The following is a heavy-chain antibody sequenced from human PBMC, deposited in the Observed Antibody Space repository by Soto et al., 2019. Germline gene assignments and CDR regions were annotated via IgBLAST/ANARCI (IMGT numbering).Heavy chain of an antibody. V-gene: IGHV3-23*01. CDR2: ISGIDGSI. Sequence: GGSLRLSCAASGITFSSYTMTWVRQAPGKGLEWVSGISGIDGSIYYADSVKGRFTISRDNYKNTLYLQMNSLTAEDTAVYYCAKNFYSGSGSYHFFNYWGQGALVTVSS. CDR3: AKNFYSGSGSYHFFNY. D-gene: IGHD3-10*01. J-gene: IGHJ4*02. CDR1: GITFSSYT.